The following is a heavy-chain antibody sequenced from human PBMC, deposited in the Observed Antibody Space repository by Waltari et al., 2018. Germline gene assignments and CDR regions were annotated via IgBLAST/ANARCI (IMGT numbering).Heavy chain of an antibody. V-gene: IGHV3-23*04. D-gene: IGHD6-19*01. CDR2: ISGGGSTT. J-gene: IGHJ3*02. Sequence: EVQLVESGGGLVQPGGSLRLSCAASGLRFSSYAMSWVRQAPGKGLEWVSVISGGGSTTYYADSVRGRFTMSRDNSKNTLYLQMNSLRAEDTAVYYCAKDAGYSSGWYGDGVDIWGQGTMVTVSS. CDR3: AKDAGYSSGWYGDGVDI. CDR1: GLRFSSYA.